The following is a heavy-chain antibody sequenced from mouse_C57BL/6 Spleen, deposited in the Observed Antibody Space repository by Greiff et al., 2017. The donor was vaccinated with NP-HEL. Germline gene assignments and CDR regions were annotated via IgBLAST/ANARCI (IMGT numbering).Heavy chain of an antibody. CDR1: GYSITSGYY. J-gene: IGHJ4*01. CDR2: ISYDGSN. V-gene: IGHV3-6*01. CDR3: ARDGDGYYVNYAMDY. Sequence: ESGPGLVKPSQSLSLTCSVTGYSITSGYYWNWIRQFPGNKLEWMGYISYDGSNNYNPSLKNRISITRDTSKNQFFLKLNSVTTEDTATYYCARDGDGYYVNYAMDYWGQGTSVTVSS. D-gene: IGHD2-3*01.